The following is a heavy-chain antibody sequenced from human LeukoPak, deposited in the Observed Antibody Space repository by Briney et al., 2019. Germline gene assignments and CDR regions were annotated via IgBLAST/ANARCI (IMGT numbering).Heavy chain of an antibody. D-gene: IGHD2-15*01. CDR1: GFTFNGYD. J-gene: IGHJ6*03. CDR3: ARQMVEGQQNYYMDV. V-gene: IGHV3-33*01. CDR2: TGFDGKKP. Sequence: GGSLRLSCAASGFTFNGYDMHWDRQAQGKGLEWVAFTGFDGKKPFYAVSLNGRFTISRDNFEDTVFLQMNTMRAEDTAVYYCARQMVEGQQNYYMDVRGNGTTVTVSS.